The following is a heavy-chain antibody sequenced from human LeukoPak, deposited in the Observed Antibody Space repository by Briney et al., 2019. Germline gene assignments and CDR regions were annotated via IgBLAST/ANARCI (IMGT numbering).Heavy chain of an antibody. CDR1: GGSFSNYY. Sequence: SETLSLTCAVYGGSFSNYYWSWIRQPPGRGLEWIGEINDSGRTNYNPSLMSRVTVPVDTSKNQFSLRLTSVTATDTAVYYCARRWNYGRNYYIDVWGNGATVSVSS. CDR3: ARRWNYGRNYYIDV. D-gene: IGHD1-7*01. CDR2: INDSGRT. V-gene: IGHV4-34*01. J-gene: IGHJ6*03.